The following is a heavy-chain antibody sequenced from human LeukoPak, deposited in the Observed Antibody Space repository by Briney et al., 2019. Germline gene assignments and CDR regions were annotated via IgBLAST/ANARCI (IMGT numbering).Heavy chain of an antibody. V-gene: IGHV3-21*01. CDR2: ISSGSVYI. D-gene: IGHD6-13*01. CDR3: ARGPKYISATGPYYFDY. J-gene: IGHJ4*02. Sequence: PGGSLRLSCAASGFTFSSYGMHWVRQAPGKGLQWVASISSGSVYIYYADSMKGRFTISRDNAKNSMYLQMYSLRAEDTAVYYCARGPKYISATGPYYFDYWGQGTPVTVSS. CDR1: GFTFSSYG.